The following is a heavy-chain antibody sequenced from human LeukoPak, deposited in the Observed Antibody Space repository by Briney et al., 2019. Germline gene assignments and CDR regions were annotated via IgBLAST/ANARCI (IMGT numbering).Heavy chain of an antibody. CDR2: IYYSGST. CDR3: ARDGLAPWAFDI. D-gene: IGHD6-6*01. V-gene: IGHV4-59*01. J-gene: IGHJ3*02. Sequence: PSETLSLTCTVSGGSISSYYWSWIRKPPGQGLEWIGYIYYSGSTNYNPSLKSRVTISVDTSKNKFSLKLRSVTAADTALYYCARDGLAPWAFDIWGQGTMVTVSS. CDR1: GGSISSYY.